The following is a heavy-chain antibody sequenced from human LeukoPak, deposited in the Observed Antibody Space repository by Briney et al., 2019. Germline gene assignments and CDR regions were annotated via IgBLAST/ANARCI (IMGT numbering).Heavy chain of an antibody. CDR2: ISYDGSNK. V-gene: IGHV3-30*04. D-gene: IGHD2-15*01. CDR1: GFTFSSYA. CDR3: ARDYCSGGSCYSENWFDP. J-gene: IGHJ5*02. Sequence: GGSLRLSCAASGFTFSSYAMHWVRQAPGKGLEWVAVISYDGSNKYYADSVKGRFTISRDNSKNTLYLQMNSLRAEDTAVYYCARDYCSGGSCYSENWFDPWGQGTLDTVSS.